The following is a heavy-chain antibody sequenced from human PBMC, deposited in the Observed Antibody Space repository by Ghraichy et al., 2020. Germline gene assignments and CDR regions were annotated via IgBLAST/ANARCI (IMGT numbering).Heavy chain of an antibody. CDR3: ARDLWFGELYYYYYMDV. Sequence: GGSLRLSCAASGFTFSSYWMSWVRQAPGKGLEWVANIKQDGSEKYYVDSVKGRFTISRDNAKNSLYLQMNSLRAEDTAVYYCARDLWFGELYYYYYMDVWGKGTTVTVSS. V-gene: IGHV3-7*03. J-gene: IGHJ6*03. CDR1: GFTFSSYW. D-gene: IGHD3-10*01. CDR2: IKQDGSEK.